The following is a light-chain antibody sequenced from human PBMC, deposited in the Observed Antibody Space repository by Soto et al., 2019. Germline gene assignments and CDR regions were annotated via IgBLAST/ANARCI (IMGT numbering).Light chain of an antibody. Sequence: QSALTQPRSVSGSPGQSVTISCTGTSSDVGDYNYVSWYQHHPGKAPKLIIFDVTKRPSGVPDRFSGSKSGNTASLTISGLQADDEADYYCCSYAGAYTFVFPTGTKVTVL. J-gene: IGLJ1*01. CDR1: SSDVGDYNY. CDR3: CSYAGAYTFV. V-gene: IGLV2-11*01. CDR2: DVT.